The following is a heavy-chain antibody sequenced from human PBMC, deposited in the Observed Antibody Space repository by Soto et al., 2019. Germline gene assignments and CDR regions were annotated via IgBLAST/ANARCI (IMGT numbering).Heavy chain of an antibody. CDR2: ISSGGGT. J-gene: IGHJ6*02. D-gene: IGHD2-15*01. CDR1: GFTFSSHV. V-gene: IGHV3-23*01. CDR3: ARFIVEVGAAGWGRPMDV. Sequence: EVQLLESGGGLVQPGGSLRLSCAASGFTFSSHVMTWVRQGPGKGLQWVSTISSGGGTYYADSVKGRFTISRDNSRNTLYPQMNSLSAEDTAVYYCARFIVEVGAAGWGRPMDVWGQGTTVTVSS.